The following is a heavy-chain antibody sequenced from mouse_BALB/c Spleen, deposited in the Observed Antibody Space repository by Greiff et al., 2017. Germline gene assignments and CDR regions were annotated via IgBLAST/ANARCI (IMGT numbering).Heavy chain of an antibody. CDR3: ARTYYGDFDV. V-gene: IGHV1-69*02. CDR1: GYTFTSYW. Sequence: QVQLQQSGAELVKPGASVKLSCKASGYTFTSYWMHWVKQRPGQGLEWIGEIDPSDSYTNYNQKFKGKATLTVDKSSSTAYMQLSSLTSEDSAVYYCARTYYGDFDVWGAGTTVTVSS. J-gene: IGHJ1*01. D-gene: IGHD5-1*01. CDR2: IDPSDSYT.